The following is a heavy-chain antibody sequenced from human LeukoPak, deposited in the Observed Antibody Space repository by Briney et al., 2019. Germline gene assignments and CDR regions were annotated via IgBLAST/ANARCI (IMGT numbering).Heavy chain of an antibody. CDR1: GFTFSDYY. CDR3: AGFGVVKGGGMDV. V-gene: IGHV3-11*03. CDR2: ISSSSNYT. Sequence: GGSLRLSCAASGFTFSDYYMSWIRQAPGKGLEWVSYISSSSNYTNYADSVKGRFTISRDNAKNSLYLQMNSLRAEDRAVYYCAGFGVVKGGGMDVWGQGTTVTVSS. D-gene: IGHD3-10*01. J-gene: IGHJ6*02.